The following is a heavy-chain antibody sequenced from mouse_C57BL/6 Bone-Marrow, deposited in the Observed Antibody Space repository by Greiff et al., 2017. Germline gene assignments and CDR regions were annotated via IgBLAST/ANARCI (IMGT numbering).Heavy chain of an antibody. CDR1: GYTFTGYW. CDR2: ILPGSGST. Sequence: QVQLQQSGAELMKPGASVKLSCKATGYTFTGYWIEWVKQRPGHGLEWIGEILPGSGSTNYNEKFKGKATFTADTSSITAYMQLSSLTTEDSAIYYCARDLTSSSTDWYFDVWGTGTTVTVSS. D-gene: IGHD1-1*01. J-gene: IGHJ1*03. CDR3: ARDLTSSSTDWYFDV. V-gene: IGHV1-9*01.